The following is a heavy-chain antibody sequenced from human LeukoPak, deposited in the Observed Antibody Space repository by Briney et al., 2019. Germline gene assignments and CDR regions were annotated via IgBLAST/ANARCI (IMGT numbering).Heavy chain of an antibody. CDR1: GFSFNNYG. D-gene: IGHD6-19*01. Sequence: GGSLRLSCAASGFSFNNYGMNWVRQAPGKGLEWVSAISGDGAYTYYADSVKGRFSISRDSAKNSLYLQMNSLRAEDTAVYYCARDLIPRQWTASYFDYWGQGTLVTVSS. CDR2: ISGDGAYT. J-gene: IGHJ4*02. CDR3: ARDLIPRQWTASYFDY. V-gene: IGHV3-21*03.